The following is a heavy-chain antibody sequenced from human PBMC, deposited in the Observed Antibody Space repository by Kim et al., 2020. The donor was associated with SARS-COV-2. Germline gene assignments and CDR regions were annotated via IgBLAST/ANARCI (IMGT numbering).Heavy chain of an antibody. Sequence: DSVKGRFTISRDNAKNTLYLQMNSLRAEDTAVYYCAKAQTYSGSYYSSDYWGQGTLVTVSS. D-gene: IGHD1-26*01. J-gene: IGHJ4*02. V-gene: IGHV3-23*01. CDR3: AKAQTYSGSYYSSDY.